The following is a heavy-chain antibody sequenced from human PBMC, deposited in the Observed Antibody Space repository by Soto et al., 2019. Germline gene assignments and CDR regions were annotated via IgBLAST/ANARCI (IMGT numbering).Heavy chain of an antibody. CDR2: IYSGGRT. CDR1: GFTVRSNY. CDR3: ARGPPALDY. V-gene: IGHV3-53*01. Sequence: PGGSLRLSCAASGFTVRSNYMSWVRQAPGKGLEWVSVIYSGGRTYYADSVKGRFTISRDNSKNTLYLQMNSLRAEDTAVYYCARGPPALDYWGQGTLVTVSS. J-gene: IGHJ4*02.